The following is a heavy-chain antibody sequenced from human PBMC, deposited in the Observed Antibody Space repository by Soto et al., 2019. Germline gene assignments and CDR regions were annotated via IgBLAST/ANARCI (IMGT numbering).Heavy chain of an antibody. V-gene: IGHV3-21*01. CDR2: ISSSSSYI. Sequence: EVQLVESGGGLVKPGGSLRLSCAASGFTFSSYSMNWVRQAPGKGLEWVSSISSSSSYIYYADSVKGRFTISRDNAKNSLYLQMNSLRAEDTAVYYGAGHPRERSGYWYYFDYWGQGTLVTVAS. J-gene: IGHJ4*02. CDR3: AGHPRERSGYWYYFDY. D-gene: IGHD3-3*01. CDR1: GFTFSSYS.